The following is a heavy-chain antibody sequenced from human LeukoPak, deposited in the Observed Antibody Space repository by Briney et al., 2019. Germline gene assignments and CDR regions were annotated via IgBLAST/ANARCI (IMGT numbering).Heavy chain of an antibody. CDR3: ARNNFDSRGYYLGDAFDI. V-gene: IGHV4-38-2*02. CDR1: GYSISSGYY. CDR2: ISYSGST. Sequence: SETLSLTCTVSGYSISSGYYWGWIRQPPGKGLESIGSISYSGSTYYNASLKGRVTISVDTSKNQFSLKLSSVTAADTAVYYCARNNFDSRGYYLGDAFDIWGQGTMVTVSS. D-gene: IGHD3-22*01. J-gene: IGHJ3*02.